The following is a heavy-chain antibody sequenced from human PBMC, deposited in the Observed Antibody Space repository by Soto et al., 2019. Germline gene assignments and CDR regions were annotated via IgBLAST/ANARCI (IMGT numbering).Heavy chain of an antibody. CDR1: GGSFSGYY. CDR2: INHSGST. V-gene: IGHV4-34*01. J-gene: IGHJ6*02. Sequence: PSETLSLTCAVYGGSFSGYYWSWIRQPPGKGLEWIGEINHSGSTNYNPSLKSRVTISVDTSKNQFSLKLSSVTAADTAVYYCARGGRTAMVTSYYYGMDVRGQGTTVTVSS. D-gene: IGHD5-18*01. CDR3: ARGGRTAMVTSYYYGMDV.